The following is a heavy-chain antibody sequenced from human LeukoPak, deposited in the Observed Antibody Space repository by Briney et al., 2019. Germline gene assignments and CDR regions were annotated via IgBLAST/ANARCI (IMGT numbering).Heavy chain of an antibody. CDR1: GGTFLNYA. V-gene: IGHV1-69*13. D-gene: IGHD2-2*02. J-gene: IGHJ6*03. Sequence: VASVKVSCKASGGTFLNYAITWVRQAPGQGLEWVGGIIPISGTTNYAQTFQGRVTITSDESTSTAYMELSSLISKDTAVYYCARTRSAVVVIPTAIMGWDYYYFMDVWGKGTAVTVSS. CDR3: ARTRSAVVVIPTAIMGWDYYYFMDV. CDR2: IIPISGTT.